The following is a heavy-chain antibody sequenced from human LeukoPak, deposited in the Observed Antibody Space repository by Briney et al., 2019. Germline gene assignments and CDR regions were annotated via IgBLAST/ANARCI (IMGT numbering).Heavy chain of an antibody. CDR3: ARDWAYSFDY. Sequence: PGGSLRLSCVASGFTFSSYSMNWVRQAPGKGLEWISYISSSSRTISYADSVKGRFTISRDNAKNSLYLQMNSLRDEDTAVYYCARDWAYSFDYWGQGTLVTVSS. CDR2: ISSSSRTI. CDR1: GFTFSSYS. V-gene: IGHV3-48*02. J-gene: IGHJ4*02. D-gene: IGHD5-18*01.